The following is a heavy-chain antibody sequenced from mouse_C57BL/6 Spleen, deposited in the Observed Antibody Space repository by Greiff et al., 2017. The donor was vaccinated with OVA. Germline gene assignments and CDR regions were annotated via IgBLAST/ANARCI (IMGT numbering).Heavy chain of an antibody. CDR3: ARSRKSGAMDY. J-gene: IGHJ4*01. CDR1: GYTFTDYY. V-gene: IGHV1-26*01. Sequence: VQLQQSGPELVKPGASVKISCKASGYTFTDYYMNWVKQSHGKSLEWIGDINPNNGGTSYNQKFKGKATFTVDKSSSTAYMELRSLTSEDSAVYYCARSRKSGAMDYWGQGTSVTVSS. CDR2: INPNNGGT. D-gene: IGHD1-3*01.